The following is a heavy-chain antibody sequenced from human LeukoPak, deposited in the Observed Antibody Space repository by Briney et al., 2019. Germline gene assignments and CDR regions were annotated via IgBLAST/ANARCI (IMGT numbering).Heavy chain of an antibody. CDR2: IYHSGSI. CDR3: ARDHIVGAPRRAFDV. CDR1: GGSISSSNW. D-gene: IGHD1-26*01. V-gene: IGHV4-4*02. Sequence: SETLSLTCAVSGGSISSSNWWSWVRQPPGKGLEWIGEIYHSGSINYNPSLKSRVTISVDKSKNQFSLKLNSVTAADTAVYYCARDHIVGAPRRAFDVWGQGTMVTVSS. J-gene: IGHJ3*01.